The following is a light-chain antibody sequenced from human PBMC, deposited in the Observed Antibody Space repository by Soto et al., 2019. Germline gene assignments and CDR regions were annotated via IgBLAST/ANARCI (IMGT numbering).Light chain of an antibody. CDR1: QSVPSR. CDR2: GAS. Sequence: EIVMTQSPATLSVSPGEDVTLSCRASQSVPSRIAWYQQKPGQAPRRVMYGASTWGTGVPPRFTGSGSGTEFTLTISSLQSEDFAVYYCQQYNSWPITFGQGTRLEIK. V-gene: IGKV3D-15*01. J-gene: IGKJ5*01. CDR3: QQYNSWPIT.